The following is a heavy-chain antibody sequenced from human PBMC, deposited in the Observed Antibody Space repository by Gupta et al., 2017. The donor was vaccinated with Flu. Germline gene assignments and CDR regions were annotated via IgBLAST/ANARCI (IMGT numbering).Heavy chain of an antibody. Sequence: VLLVQSGVEVKKPGESLKISCQASGYTFTTYWIVWVRQMPGKGLEWMGMIHPGDSQTIYGPPFQGQVTFSVDQSINTAYVQWSSLMASDTAMYYCARPYGDTSAFTSWGQGTMVTVAS. CDR2: IHPGDSQT. J-gene: IGHJ3*02. D-gene: IGHD4/OR15-4a*01. CDR3: ARPYGDTSAFTS. V-gene: IGHV5-51*03. CDR1: GYTFTTYW.